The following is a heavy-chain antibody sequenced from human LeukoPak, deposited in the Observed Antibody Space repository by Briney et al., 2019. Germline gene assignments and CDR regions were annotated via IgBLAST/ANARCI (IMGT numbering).Heavy chain of an antibody. CDR1: GYSFTTYW. V-gene: IGHV5-51*01. CDR2: IYPGDSDT. Sequence: GESLKISCKGSGYSFTTYWIGWVRQMPGKGLGWMGIIYPGDSDTRYSPSFQGQVTISADKSISTAYLQWSSLKASDTAMYYCARPGYCSSTSCYKGAFDIWGQGTMVTVSS. J-gene: IGHJ3*02. D-gene: IGHD2-2*02. CDR3: ARPGYCSSTSCYKGAFDI.